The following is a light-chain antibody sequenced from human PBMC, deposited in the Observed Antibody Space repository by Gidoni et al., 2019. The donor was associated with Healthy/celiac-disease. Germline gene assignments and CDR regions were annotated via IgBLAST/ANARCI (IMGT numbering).Light chain of an antibody. CDR1: QDISNY. J-gene: IGKJ4*01. CDR2: DAS. Sequence: DIQMTQSPSSLSASVGDRVTITCQASQDISNYLTGYQQKPGKTPKLLIYDASNLETGVPSRFSGSGSGTDVTFTISSLQPEDIATYYCQQYDNRPLTFGGGTKVEIK. V-gene: IGKV1-33*01. CDR3: QQYDNRPLT.